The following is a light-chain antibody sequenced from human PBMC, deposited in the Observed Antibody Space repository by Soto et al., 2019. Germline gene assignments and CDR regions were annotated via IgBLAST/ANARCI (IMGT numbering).Light chain of an antibody. CDR2: DAS. CDR1: QSINSY. CDR3: QHRYNWPLT. V-gene: IGKV3-11*01. Sequence: EVVLTQSPATLSLSPGERATLSCRASQSINSYLAWYQQRPGQAPRLLIYDASNRAAGIPARFSGSGSGIDFTLTISSLEPEDSAVYYCQHRYNWPLTFGGGTKVEIK. J-gene: IGKJ4*01.